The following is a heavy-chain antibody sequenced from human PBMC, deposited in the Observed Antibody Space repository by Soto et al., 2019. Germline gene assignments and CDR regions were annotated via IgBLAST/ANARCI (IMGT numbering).Heavy chain of an antibody. D-gene: IGHD6-6*01. CDR3: ARDQIAARDYYYYGMDV. CDR1: GFTFSSYA. Sequence: GGSLRLSCAASGFTFSSYAMHWVRQAPGKGLEWVAVISYDGSNKYYADSVKGRFTISRDNSKNTLYLQMNSLRAEDTAVYYCARDQIAARDYYYYGMDVWGQGTTVTVSS. J-gene: IGHJ6*02. V-gene: IGHV3-30-3*01. CDR2: ISYDGSNK.